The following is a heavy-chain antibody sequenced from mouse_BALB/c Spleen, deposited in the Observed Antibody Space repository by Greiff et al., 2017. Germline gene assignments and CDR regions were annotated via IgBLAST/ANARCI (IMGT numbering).Heavy chain of an antibody. CDR1: GFSLTSYG. CDR3: ATDYYGSSGALAY. V-gene: IGHV2-9*02. CDR2: IWAGGST. Sequence: QVQLQQSGPGLVAPSQSLSITCTVSGFSLTSYGVHWVRQPPGKGLEWLGVIWAGGSTNYNSALMSRLSISKDNSKSQVFLKMNSLQTDDTAMYYCATDYYGSSGALAYWGQGTLVTVSA. J-gene: IGHJ3*01. D-gene: IGHD1-1*01.